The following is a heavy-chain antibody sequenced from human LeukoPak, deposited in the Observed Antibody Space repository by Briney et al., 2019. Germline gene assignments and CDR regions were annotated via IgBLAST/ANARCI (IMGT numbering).Heavy chain of an antibody. D-gene: IGHD2-2*01. CDR2: IYHSGST. Sequence: SETLSLTCTVSGGSISSYYWGWIRQPPGKGLEWIGSIYHSGSTYYNPSLKSRVTISVDTSKNQFSLKLSSVTAADTAVYYCARKPSWNYWGQGTLVTVSS. CDR3: ARKPSWNY. V-gene: IGHV4-38-2*02. CDR1: GGSISSYY. J-gene: IGHJ4*02.